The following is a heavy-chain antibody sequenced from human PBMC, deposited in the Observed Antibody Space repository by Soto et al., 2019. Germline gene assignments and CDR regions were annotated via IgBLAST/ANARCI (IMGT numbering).Heavy chain of an antibody. CDR3: AGSLGYCSGGSCYPRWFDP. CDR1: GGTFSSYA. J-gene: IGHJ5*02. Sequence: GASVKVSCKASGGTFSSYAISWVRQAPGQGLEWMGGIIPIFGTANYAQKFQGRVTITADESTSTAYMELSGLRSEDTAVYYCAGSLGYCSGGSCYPRWFDPWGQGTLVTVSS. V-gene: IGHV1-69*13. CDR2: IIPIFGTA. D-gene: IGHD2-15*01.